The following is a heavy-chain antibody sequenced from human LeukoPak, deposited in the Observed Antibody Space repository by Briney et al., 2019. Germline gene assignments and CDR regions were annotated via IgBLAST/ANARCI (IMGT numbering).Heavy chain of an antibody. V-gene: IGHV1-69*01. CDR1: GGSFSSYA. Sequence: ASVKVSCKASGGSFSSYAISWVRQAPGLGLEWMGGIVPVFGTPNYAQKFQGRLTITADDSSTTAYMELRSLTSDDTAVYYCARGSASNWPVDYWGQGTLVTVS. CDR3: ARGSASNWPVDY. D-gene: IGHD6-13*01. J-gene: IGHJ4*02. CDR2: IVPVFGTP.